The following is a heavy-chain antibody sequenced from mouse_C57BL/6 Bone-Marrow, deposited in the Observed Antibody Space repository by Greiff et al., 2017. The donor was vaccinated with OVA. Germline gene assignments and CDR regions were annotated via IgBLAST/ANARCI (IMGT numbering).Heavy chain of an antibody. CDR3: ARIYYDYDGRFYWYFDV. Sequence: EVMLVESGPGLAKPSQTLSLTCSVTGYSITSDYWNWIRKFPGNKLEYMGYISYSGSTYYNPSLKSRISITRDTSKNQYYLQLNSVTTEDTATYYCARIYYDYDGRFYWYFDVWGTGTTVTVSS. V-gene: IGHV3-8*01. J-gene: IGHJ1*03. CDR1: GYSITSDY. D-gene: IGHD2-4*01. CDR2: ISYSGST.